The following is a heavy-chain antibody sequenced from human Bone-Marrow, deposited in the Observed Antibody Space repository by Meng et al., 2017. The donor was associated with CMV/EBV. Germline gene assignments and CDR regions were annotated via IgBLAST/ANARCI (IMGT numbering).Heavy chain of an antibody. CDR2: IKQDGSEK. Sequence: GESLKISCAASGFTFSSYWMSWVRQAPGKGLEWVANIKQDGSEKYYVDSVKGRFTISRDNAKNSLYLQMNSLRAEDTAVYYCARNIRGITIFGVVTHFDYWGQGTLVTVYS. CDR1: GFTFSSYW. D-gene: IGHD3-3*01. CDR3: ARNIRGITIFGVVTHFDY. V-gene: IGHV3-7*01. J-gene: IGHJ4*02.